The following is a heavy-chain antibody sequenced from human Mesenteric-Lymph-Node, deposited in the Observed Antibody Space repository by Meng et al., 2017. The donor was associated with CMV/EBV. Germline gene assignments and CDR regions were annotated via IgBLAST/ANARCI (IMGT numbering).Heavy chain of an antibody. V-gene: IGHV3-53*01. CDR2: IYSGGST. D-gene: IGHD3-3*01. J-gene: IGHJ4*02. CDR1: GFTVSSNY. CDR3: ARTGITIFGVVIGFDY. Sequence: GGSLRLSCAASGFTVSSNYMSWVRQAPGKGLEWVSVIYSGGSTYYADSVKGRFTISRDNSKNTLYLQMNSLRAEDTAVYYCARTGITIFGVVIGFDYWGQGTLVTVPQ.